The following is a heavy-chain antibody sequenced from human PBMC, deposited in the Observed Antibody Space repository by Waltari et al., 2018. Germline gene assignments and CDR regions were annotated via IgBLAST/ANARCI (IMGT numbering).Heavy chain of an antibody. J-gene: IGHJ3*01. CDR1: GVTLSRSW. V-gene: IGHV3-74*03. CDR2: SNNEGSST. Sequence: EVQLVESGGGLVQPGGSLRLSCAASGVTLSRSWIHWVRQSPGKGLMWVPRSNNEGSSTVYADAVKGRFTISRDDAKNTVSLQMNNLSAEDTALYYCARAGLLGAFDVWGQGTMVTVSS. D-gene: IGHD2-15*01. CDR3: ARAGLLGAFDV.